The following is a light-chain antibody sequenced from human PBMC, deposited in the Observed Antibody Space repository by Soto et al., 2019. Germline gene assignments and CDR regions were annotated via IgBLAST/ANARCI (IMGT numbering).Light chain of an antibody. V-gene: IGKV3-15*01. Sequence: MTQSIDTLTVSTGVNATVFCGAGQSLRSSLAWYKQTPGQAPRLLIYDASTRATVIPAKFRGLGPGTDLTLTISGLQSEDLAVYYCQQYKNWPLTVGQGTTVDIK. CDR1: QSLRSS. J-gene: IGKJ1*01. CDR3: QQYKNWPLT. CDR2: DAS.